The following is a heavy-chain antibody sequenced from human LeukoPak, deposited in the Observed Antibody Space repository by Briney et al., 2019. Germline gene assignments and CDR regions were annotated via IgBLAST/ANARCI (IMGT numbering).Heavy chain of an antibody. Sequence: KPSETLSLTCAVYGGPFSGYYWSWIPQPPGKGLEWIGEIKHSGSTNYSRSLKSRVTLSVETSQKQFSLKMHSVTAADTAVYYCARWYYYDSSGYYSYFVYWGQGTLVTVSS. D-gene: IGHD3-22*01. CDR2: IKHSGST. CDR3: ARWYYYDSSGYYSYFVY. J-gene: IGHJ4*02. V-gene: IGHV4-34*01. CDR1: GGPFSGYY.